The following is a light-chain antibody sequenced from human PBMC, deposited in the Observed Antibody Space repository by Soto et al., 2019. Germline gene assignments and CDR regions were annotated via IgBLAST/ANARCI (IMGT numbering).Light chain of an antibody. Sequence: QSALTQPASVSGSPGQSITIYCIGTSSDVGNYELVSWYQQLPGKAPKLIIYEVTKRPSGVPNRFSGSKSGNTASLTISGLLAEDEADYHCCSFAGGSTYVVFGGGTKLTVL. CDR3: CSFAGGSTYVV. CDR1: SSDVGNYEL. CDR2: EVT. J-gene: IGLJ2*01. V-gene: IGLV2-23*02.